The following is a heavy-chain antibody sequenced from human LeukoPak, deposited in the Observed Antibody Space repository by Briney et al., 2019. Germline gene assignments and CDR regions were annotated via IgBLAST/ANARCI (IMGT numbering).Heavy chain of an antibody. D-gene: IGHD6-19*01. CDR1: GFIFSNYE. V-gene: IGHV3-48*03. Sequence: GGSLRLSCVASGFIFSNYEMNWVRQAPGKGLEWLSYISSSGSTIYYADCVKGRFTISRDNAKKSLYLQMNSLRAEDTAVYFCARSDEITVADSYYYYALDVWGKGTTVTVSS. CDR2: ISSSGSTI. CDR3: ARSDEITVADSYYYYALDV. J-gene: IGHJ6*04.